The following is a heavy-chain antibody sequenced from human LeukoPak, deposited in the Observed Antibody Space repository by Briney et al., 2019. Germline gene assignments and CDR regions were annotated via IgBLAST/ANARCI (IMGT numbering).Heavy chain of an antibody. CDR3: ARHPPRGSSGDAFDI. J-gene: IGHJ3*02. Sequence: SETLSLTCTVSGGSISSGSYYWSWIRQPAGKGLEWIGRIYTSGSTNYNPSLKSRVTISVDTSKNQFSLKLRSVTAADTAVYHCARHPPRGSSGDAFDIWGQGTLVTVSS. V-gene: IGHV4-61*02. CDR1: GGSISSGSYY. CDR2: IYTSGST. D-gene: IGHD6-19*01.